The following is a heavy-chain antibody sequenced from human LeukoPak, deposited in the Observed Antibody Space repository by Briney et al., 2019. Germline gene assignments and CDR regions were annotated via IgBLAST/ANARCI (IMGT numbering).Heavy chain of an antibody. CDR3: ARGSPAMASPGYFDL. CDR1: GGSISSGGYS. D-gene: IGHD5-18*01. J-gene: IGHJ2*01. Sequence: TLSLTCAVSGGSISSGGYSWSWIRQPPGKGLEWIGYIYHSGSTYYNPSLKSRVTISVDRSKNQFSLKLSSVTAADTAVYYCARGSPAMASPGYFDLWGRGTLVTVSS. CDR2: IYHSGST. V-gene: IGHV4-30-2*01.